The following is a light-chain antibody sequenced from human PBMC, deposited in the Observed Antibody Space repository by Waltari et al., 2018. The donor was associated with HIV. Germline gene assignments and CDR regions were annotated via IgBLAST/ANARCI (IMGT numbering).Light chain of an antibody. CDR3: CSYAGSSTLL. Sequence: QSALTQPASVSGSPGQSITISCTGASSDVGGYKYVSWYQHHPGKAPTLMIYDFSERPSGVSNRFSGSKSGNTASLTISGLQAEDEADYYCCSYAGSSTLLFGGGTKVTVL. CDR1: SSDVGGYKY. J-gene: IGLJ3*02. CDR2: DFS. V-gene: IGLV2-23*02.